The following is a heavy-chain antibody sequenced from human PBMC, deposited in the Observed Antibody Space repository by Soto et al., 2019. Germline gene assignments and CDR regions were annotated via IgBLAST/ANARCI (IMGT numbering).Heavy chain of an antibody. V-gene: IGHV3-23*01. CDR1: ACPFSGCA. CDR3: AKDSPASDSSGYPGH. D-gene: IGHD3-22*01. CDR2: ISGSGGST. Sequence: GSVRLSRSASACPFSGCAICWVRRAPGTGLEWVSAISGSGGSTYYADSVKGRFTISRDNSKNTLYLQMNSLRAEDTAVYYCAKDSPASDSSGYPGHWGQGTLVTGSS. J-gene: IGHJ1*01.